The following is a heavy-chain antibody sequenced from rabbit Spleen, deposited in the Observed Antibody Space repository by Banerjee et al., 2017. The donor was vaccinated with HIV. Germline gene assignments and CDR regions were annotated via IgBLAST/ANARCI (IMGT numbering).Heavy chain of an antibody. Sequence: QSLEESRGDLVKPGASLTLTCTASGFSFSSNYYMCWVRQAPGKGLEWIACIYAGSSSSTVYASWAGGRFTISKSSSTTVTLQMTSLTAADTATYFCARGSATMTMVITGYYLNLWGPGTLVTVS. V-gene: IGHV1S40*01. D-gene: IGHD2-1*01. CDR2: IYAGSSSST. J-gene: IGHJ4*01. CDR1: GFSFSSNYY. CDR3: ARGSATMTMVITGYYLNL.